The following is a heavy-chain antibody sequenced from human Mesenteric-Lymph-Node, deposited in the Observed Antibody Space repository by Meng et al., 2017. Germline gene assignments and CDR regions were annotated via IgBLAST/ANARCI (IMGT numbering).Heavy chain of an antibody. D-gene: IGHD6-13*01. V-gene: IGHV3-21*01. CDR1: GFTFSSYS. CDR2: ISSSSSYI. CDR3: ARVREQQLVLNYFDY. Sequence: VESGGGLVKPGGFLRLYCAAAGFTFSSYSMNWVRQAPGKGLEWVSSISSSSSYIYYADSVKGRFTISRDNAKNSLYLQMNSLRAEDTAVYYCARVREQQLVLNYFDYWGQGTLVTVSS. J-gene: IGHJ4*02.